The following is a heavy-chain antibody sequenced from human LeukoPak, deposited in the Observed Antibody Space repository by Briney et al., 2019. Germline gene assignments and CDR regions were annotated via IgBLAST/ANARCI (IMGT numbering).Heavy chain of an antibody. D-gene: IGHD5-24*01. CDR1: GYTFTGYY. J-gene: IGHJ4*02. CDR3: ARDVGLWLLNRGD. CDR2: NNPNSGGT. V-gene: IGHV1-2*06. Sequence: ASVKVSCKSSGYTFTGYYMHWVRQAPGQGREWVRRNNPNSGGTNYEQKFQGRVTITRDTSISTAYMELSRLRSDDTAVYYCARDVGLWLLNRGDWGQGTLVTVSS.